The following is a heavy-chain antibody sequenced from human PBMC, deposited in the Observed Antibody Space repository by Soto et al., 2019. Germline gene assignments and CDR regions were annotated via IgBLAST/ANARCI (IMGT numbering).Heavy chain of an antibody. V-gene: IGHV3-7*01. Sequence: PGGSLRLSCAASGFTFSSFWMDWVRQAPLKGLEWVANINPDGTEKHYVDSVKGRFTISRDNAKNSLYLQMSSLTAEDSALYYCSRSLDSWGQGARVTV. CDR1: GFTFSSFW. CDR2: INPDGTEK. J-gene: IGHJ4*02. CDR3: SRSLDS.